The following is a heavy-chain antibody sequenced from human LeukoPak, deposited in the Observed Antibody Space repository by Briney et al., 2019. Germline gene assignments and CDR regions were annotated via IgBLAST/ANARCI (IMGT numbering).Heavy chain of an antibody. V-gene: IGHV5-51*01. J-gene: IGHJ4*02. Sequence: GESLKISCKASGYSFTSYWIGWVRPMPGKGLEWMGIIDPSDSETRYTPSFQGQVTISVDKSLTTADLQWNSLKASDTAMYYCARQTAMGRSGDYWGQGTLVTVSS. D-gene: IGHD5-18*01. CDR3: ARQTAMGRSGDY. CDR1: GYSFTSYW. CDR2: IDPSDSET.